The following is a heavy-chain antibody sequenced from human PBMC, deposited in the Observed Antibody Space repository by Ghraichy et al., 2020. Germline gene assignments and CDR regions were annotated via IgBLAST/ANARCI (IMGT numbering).Heavy chain of an antibody. V-gene: IGHV3-21*01. Sequence: GESLNISCVASGLMFSPNTMNWVRQAPGKGLEWVSSISSSTRYIYYADSVKGRFIISRDNAQNSLYLQMNSLRAEDTAVYYCSRGGGAGTPVLYHMDVWGLGTTVTVSS. CDR2: ISSSTRYI. D-gene: IGHD6-19*01. CDR3: SRGGGAGTPVLYHMDV. J-gene: IGHJ6*02. CDR1: GLMFSPNT.